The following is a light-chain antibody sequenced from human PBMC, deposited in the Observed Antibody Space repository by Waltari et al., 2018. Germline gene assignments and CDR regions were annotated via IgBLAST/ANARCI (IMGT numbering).Light chain of an antibody. CDR1: RRDIGCYNV. J-gene: IGLJ3*02. Sequence: QSALTQPASVSGSRGQSITNPCTGSRRDIGCYNVVSWYQHHPGKAPKLLIYGGNTRPSGGSTRFSGSKSGNTASRTISGLQAEDEAGYDCSSYAGSVVFGGGTKLTVL. CDR3: SSYAGSVV. V-gene: IGLV2-23*01. CDR2: GGN.